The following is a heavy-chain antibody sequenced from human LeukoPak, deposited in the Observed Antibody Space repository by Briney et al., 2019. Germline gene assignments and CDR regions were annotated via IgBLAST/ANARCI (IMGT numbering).Heavy chain of an antibody. Sequence: SETLSLTCTVSGGPISSSSYYWGWIRQPPGKGLEWIGSIYYSGSTYYNPSLKSQVTISVDTSKNQFSLKLSSVTAADTAVYYCARQGYCSSTSCLPPNYYYYYYMDVWGKGTTVTVSS. CDR3: ARQGYCSSTSCLPPNYYYYYYMDV. J-gene: IGHJ6*03. CDR1: GGPISSSSYY. D-gene: IGHD2-2*01. CDR2: IYYSGST. V-gene: IGHV4-39*01.